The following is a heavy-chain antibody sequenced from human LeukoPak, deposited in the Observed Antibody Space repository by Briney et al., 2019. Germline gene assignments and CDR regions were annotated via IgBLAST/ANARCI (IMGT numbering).Heavy chain of an antibody. CDR3: ASQVGAVDY. J-gene: IGHJ4*02. D-gene: IGHD1-26*01. Sequence: SETLSLTCAVYGGSFSGYYWSWIRQPPGKGLEWIGYIYYSGSTNYNPSLKSRVTISVDTSKNQFSLKLSSVTAADTAVYYCASQVGAVDYWGQGTLVTVSS. CDR2: IYYSGST. CDR1: GGSFSGYY. V-gene: IGHV4-59*01.